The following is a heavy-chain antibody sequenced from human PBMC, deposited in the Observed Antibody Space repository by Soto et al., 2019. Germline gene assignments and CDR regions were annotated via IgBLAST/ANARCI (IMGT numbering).Heavy chain of an antibody. CDR3: AKEYSSGWYYFDY. V-gene: IGHV3-30*18. D-gene: IGHD6-19*01. J-gene: IGHJ4*02. CDR2: ISDDGSNK. CDR1: GFTFSSYG. Sequence: GGSLRLSCAASGFTFSSYGMHWVRQAPGKGLEWVAVISDDGSNKYYADSVKGRFTISRDNSKNTLYVQMNSLRAEDTAVYYCAKEYSSGWYYFDYWGQGTLVTVSS.